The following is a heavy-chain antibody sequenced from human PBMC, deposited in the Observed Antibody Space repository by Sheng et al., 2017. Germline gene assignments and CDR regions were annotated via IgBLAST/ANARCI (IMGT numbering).Heavy chain of an antibody. D-gene: IGHD6-13*01. J-gene: IGHJ3*02. CDR3: ARPIAAGDFYDAFRY. CDR2: IHHSGTT. Sequence: QVQLQESGPGLVKPLEALSLTCTVSGYSISSGYYWGWIRQPPGKGLEWIATIHHSGTTFYNPSLKSRITVSVDTSKNQFSLKLSSVTAADTAVYFCARPIAAGDFYDAFRYLGPRGQWSPSL. CDR1: GYSISSGYY. V-gene: IGHV4-38-2*02.